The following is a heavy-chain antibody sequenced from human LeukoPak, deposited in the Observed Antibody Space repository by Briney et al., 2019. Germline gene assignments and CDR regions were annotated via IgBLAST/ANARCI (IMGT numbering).Heavy chain of an antibody. V-gene: IGHV1-24*01. J-gene: IGHJ4*02. CDR2: FDPEDGET. D-gene: IGHD3-22*01. CDR3: ATEVYDSSGYGAEETRSLDY. CDR1: GYTLTELS. Sequence: GASVKVSCQVSGYTLTELSMHWVRQAPGKGLAWMGGFDPEDGETIYAQKFQGRVTMTEDTSTDTAYMELSSLRSEDTAVYYCATEVYDSSGYGAEETRSLDYWGQGTLVTVSS.